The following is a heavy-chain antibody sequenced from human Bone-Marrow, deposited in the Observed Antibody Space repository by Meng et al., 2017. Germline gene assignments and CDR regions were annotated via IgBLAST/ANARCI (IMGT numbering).Heavy chain of an antibody. D-gene: IGHD3-10*01. CDR3: ARVDWSGGNPIDS. CDR1: VVSIISINW. J-gene: IGHJ4*02. V-gene: IGHV4-4*02. Sequence: QVQLPASGPRLVKPSGTLSLSCTVSVVSIISINWWTWVRQPPGKGLEWIGEIFHTGNTNFHPSLKSRVTISVDKSKNQFSLKLNSVTAADTAVYYCARVDWSGGNPIDSWGQGTLVTVSS. CDR2: IFHTGNT.